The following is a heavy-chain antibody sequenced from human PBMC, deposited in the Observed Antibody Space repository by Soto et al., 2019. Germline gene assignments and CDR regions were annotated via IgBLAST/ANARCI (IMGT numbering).Heavy chain of an antibody. D-gene: IGHD2-2*01. CDR2: IYYSGST. CDR1: GGSISSGGYY. CDR3: ARFVVVPAAGGGDFDC. J-gene: IGHJ4*02. V-gene: IGHV4-31*01. Sequence: QVQLQESGPGLVKPSQTLSLTCTVSGGSISSGGYYWSWIRQHPGKGLEWIGYIYYSGSTYYNPSLKSLVTISVDTSKNQCSLKLRSVTAADTAVYYCARFVVVPAAGGGDFDCWGQGTLVTVSS.